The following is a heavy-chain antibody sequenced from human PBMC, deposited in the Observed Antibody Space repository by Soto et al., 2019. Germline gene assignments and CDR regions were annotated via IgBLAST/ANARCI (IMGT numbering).Heavy chain of an antibody. Sequence: SETLSLTCTVSGGSISSGGYYWSWIRQHPGKGLEWIGYIYYSGSTYYNPSLKSRVTISVDTSKNQFSLKLSSVTAADTAAYYCARRSYDRAYYFDYWGQGTLVT. J-gene: IGHJ4*02. D-gene: IGHD3-22*01. CDR1: GGSISSGGYY. V-gene: IGHV4-31*03. CDR2: IYYSGST. CDR3: ARRSYDRAYYFDY.